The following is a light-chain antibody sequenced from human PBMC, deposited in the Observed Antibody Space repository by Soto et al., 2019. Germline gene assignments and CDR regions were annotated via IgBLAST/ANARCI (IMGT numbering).Light chain of an antibody. CDR2: ATS. V-gene: IGKV1-39*01. J-gene: IGKJ1*01. CDR1: QSISTY. Sequence: DIQMTQSPSSRSASVGDRVTITCRASQSISTYVNWYQQKPGKAPKLLIYATSSLQSGVPSRFSGSGSGTDFTLTISSLQPEDFATYYCQQSYSVLWTFGQGTRVEIK. CDR3: QQSYSVLWT.